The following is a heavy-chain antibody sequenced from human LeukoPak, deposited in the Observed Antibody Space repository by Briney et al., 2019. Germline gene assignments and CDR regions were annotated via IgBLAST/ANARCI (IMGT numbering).Heavy chain of an antibody. V-gene: IGHV4-38-2*01. D-gene: IGHD3-16*02. CDR1: GYSISSGYY. J-gene: IGHJ6*03. CDR2: IYHSGST. CDR3: ARVVWGSYRYYYYMDV. Sequence: SETLSLTCAVSGYSISSGYYWGWIRQPPGKGLEWIGSIYHSGSTYYNPSLKSRVNISVDTSKNQFSLKLSSVTAADTAVYYCARVVWGSYRYYYYMDVWGKGTTVTVSS.